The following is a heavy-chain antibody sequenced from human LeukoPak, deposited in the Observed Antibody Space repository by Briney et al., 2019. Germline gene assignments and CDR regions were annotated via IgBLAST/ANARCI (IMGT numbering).Heavy chain of an antibody. J-gene: IGHJ4*02. CDR3: VIWGDYDVLTGYYVSDY. Sequence: GASLRLSCAASGFTFSNYAMSWVRKAPGKGLEWVSAITGSGGKPYYADSVKGRLTISRDNSKNTVSLQMNSLRHEDTAIYYCVIWGDYDVLTGYYVSDYWGQGTLVTVSS. CDR2: ITGSGGKP. CDR1: GFTFSNYA. D-gene: IGHD3-9*01. V-gene: IGHV3-23*01.